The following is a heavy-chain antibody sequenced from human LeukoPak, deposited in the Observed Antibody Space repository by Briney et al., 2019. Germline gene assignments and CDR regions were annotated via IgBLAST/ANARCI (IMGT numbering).Heavy chain of an antibody. V-gene: IGHV3-33*01. CDR2: IWFDGDDE. CDR1: GFDFNNYI. CDR3: ARDPTYGDEGYFQH. J-gene: IGHJ1*01. D-gene: IGHD4-17*01. Sequence: GGSLRLSCAASGFDFNNYIMHWVRQAPGKGLEWVAIIWFDGDDEKYSDSVKGRFTISRDNSKNTLYLQMNSLRAEDTAVYYCARDPTYGDEGYFQHWGQGTLVTVSS.